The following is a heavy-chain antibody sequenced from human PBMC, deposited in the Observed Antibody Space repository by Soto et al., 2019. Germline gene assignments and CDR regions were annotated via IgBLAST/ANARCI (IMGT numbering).Heavy chain of an antibody. J-gene: IGHJ4*02. Sequence: EVQLVESGGGLVKPGGSLRLSCTASGFSFSTYNMTWVRQAPGKGLEWVSSISSSGSYIYYADSVKGRFTITRDIATNSLDLQMNGLRAEDTAVYYCARAAYCTNGVCAFDHWGQGTLVTVSS. CDR1: GFSFSTYN. D-gene: IGHD2-8*01. CDR2: ISSSGSYI. V-gene: IGHV3-21*01. CDR3: ARAAYCTNGVCAFDH.